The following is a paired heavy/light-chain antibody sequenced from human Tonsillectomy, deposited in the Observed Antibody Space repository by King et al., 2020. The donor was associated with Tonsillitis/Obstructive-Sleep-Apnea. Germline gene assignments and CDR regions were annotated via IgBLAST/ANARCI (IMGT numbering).Heavy chain of an antibody. Sequence: EVQLVESGGGLVKPGGSLRLSCAASGFTFSNAWMNWVRQAPGKGLEWVGRIKSKTDGGTTDYAAPVKGRFTISRDDSKNTLYLQMNSLKTEDTAVYYCTTEPELWIGYCSSTSCQSLGEYSSSWVDYWGQGTLVTVSS. CDR1: GFTFSNAW. D-gene: IGHD2-2*03. CDR2: IKSKTDGGTT. V-gene: IGHV3-15*07. CDR3: TTEPELWIGYCSSTSCQSLGEYSSSWVDY. J-gene: IGHJ4*02.
Light chain of an antibody. CDR1: QSVSSY. J-gene: IGKJ3*01. CDR3: QQRSNWPPT. V-gene: IGKV3-11*01. Sequence: EIVLTQSPATLSLSPGERATLSCRASQSVSSYLAWYQQKPGQAPRLLIYDASNRATGIPARFSGSGSGTDFTLTISSLEPEDFAVYYCQQRSNWPPTFGPGTKVDIK. CDR2: DAS.